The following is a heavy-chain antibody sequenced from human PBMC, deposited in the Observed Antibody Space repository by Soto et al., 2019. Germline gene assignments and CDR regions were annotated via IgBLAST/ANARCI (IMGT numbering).Heavy chain of an antibody. J-gene: IGHJ4*02. D-gene: IGHD6-13*01. CDR1: EFTFSSYS. Sequence: GSLSLSCSSAEFTFSSYSVHWVRQAPGKGLEYVSAISSNGGSTYYADSVKGRFTISRDNSKNTLYLQMSSLRAEDTAVYYCVKRGPKQQLVYDYWGQGTLVNVSS. CDR3: VKRGPKQQLVYDY. CDR2: ISSNGGST. V-gene: IGHV3-64D*06.